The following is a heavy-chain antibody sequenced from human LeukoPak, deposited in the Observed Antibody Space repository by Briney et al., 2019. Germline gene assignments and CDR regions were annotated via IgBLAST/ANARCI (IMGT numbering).Heavy chain of an antibody. Sequence: ASVKVSCKASGYTFTGYYMHWVRQAPGQGLEWMGIINPSVGSTRYAQKLQGRVTMTTDTSTSTAYMELRSLRSDDTAVYYCARDGNYYDSSGYYLWGQGTLVTVSS. CDR2: INPSVGST. J-gene: IGHJ4*02. D-gene: IGHD3-22*01. CDR3: ARDGNYYDSSGYYL. CDR1: GYTFTGYY. V-gene: IGHV1-46*01.